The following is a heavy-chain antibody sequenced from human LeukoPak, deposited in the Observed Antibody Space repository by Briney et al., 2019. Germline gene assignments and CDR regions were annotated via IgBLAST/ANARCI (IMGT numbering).Heavy chain of an antibody. Sequence: SETLSLTCTVSGGSISSSSYYWGWIRQPPGKGLEWIGSIYYSGSTYYNPSLKSRVTISVDTSKNQLSLIQSSVTAADTAVYFCARSGGLWLLTYYFDYWGQGTLVTVSS. CDR1: GGSISSSSYY. J-gene: IGHJ4*02. CDR3: ARSGGLWLLTYYFDY. CDR2: IYYSGST. V-gene: IGHV4-39*07. D-gene: IGHD3-22*01.